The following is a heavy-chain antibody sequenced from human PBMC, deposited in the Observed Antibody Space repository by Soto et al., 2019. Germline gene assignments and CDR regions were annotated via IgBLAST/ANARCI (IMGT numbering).Heavy chain of an antibody. CDR3: AKNQKGYDFWSGYVAHYYYGMDV. Sequence: QVQLVESGGGVVQPGRSLRLSCAASGFTFSSYGMHWVRQAPGKGLEWVAVISDDGSNKYYADSVKGRFTISRDNSKNTLYLQMNSLRAEDTAVYYCAKNQKGYDFWSGYVAHYYYGMDVWGQGTTVTVSS. V-gene: IGHV3-30*18. J-gene: IGHJ6*02. CDR1: GFTFSSYG. D-gene: IGHD3-3*01. CDR2: ISDDGSNK.